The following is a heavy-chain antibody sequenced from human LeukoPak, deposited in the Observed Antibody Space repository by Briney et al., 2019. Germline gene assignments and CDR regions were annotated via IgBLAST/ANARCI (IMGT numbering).Heavy chain of an antibody. D-gene: IGHD2-2*01. CDR3: ARTHLDIVVVPAAMDYYYYMDV. CDR2: IIPIFGTA. J-gene: IGHJ6*03. CDR1: GGTFSSYA. Sequence: SVTVSCKASGGTFSSYAISWVRQAPGQGLEWMGGIIPIFGTANYAQKFQGRVTITADESTSTAYMELSSLRSEDTAVYYCARTHLDIVVVPAAMDYYYYMDVWGKGTTVTVSS. V-gene: IGHV1-69*01.